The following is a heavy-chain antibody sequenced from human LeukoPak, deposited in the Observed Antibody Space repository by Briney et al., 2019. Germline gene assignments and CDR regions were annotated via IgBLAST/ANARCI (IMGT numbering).Heavy chain of an antibody. Sequence: GGSLRLSCSASGLTFGSYIMHWARQAPGKGLEYVSAITSNGDTTYYADSVKGRVTISRDNSKNTLYLQMSSLRAEDTAVYYCVKDDSYYYDSSGRDSWGQGTLVTVSS. CDR2: ITSNGDTT. CDR1: GLTFGSYI. J-gene: IGHJ4*02. V-gene: IGHV3-64D*09. D-gene: IGHD3-22*01. CDR3: VKDDSYYYDSSGRDS.